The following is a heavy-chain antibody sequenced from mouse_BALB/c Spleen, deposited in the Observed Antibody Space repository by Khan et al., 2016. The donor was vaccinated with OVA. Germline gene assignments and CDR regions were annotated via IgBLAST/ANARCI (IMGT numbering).Heavy chain of an antibody. CDR3: TRHGYVAWFAY. V-gene: IGHV1S135*01. D-gene: IGHD2-2*01. CDR2: VDPFNGGT. CDR1: GYSFTSYY. Sequence: VQLKQSGPELMKPGASVKISCKASGYSFTSYYIHWVKQSHGKSLEWIGYVDPFNGGTSYNQKFKGKATLTVDKSSSTAYMHLGSLTSEDSAVYYCTRHGYVAWFAYWGQGTLVTVSA. J-gene: IGHJ3*01.